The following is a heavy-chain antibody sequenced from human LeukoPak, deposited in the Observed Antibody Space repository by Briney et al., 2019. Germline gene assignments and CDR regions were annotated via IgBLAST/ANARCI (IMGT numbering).Heavy chain of an antibody. CDR2: IYTSGST. V-gene: IGHV4-61*02. Sequence: SETLSLTCTVSGGSISSGSYYWSWIRQPAGKGLEWIGRIYTSGSTNYNPSLKSRVTISVDTSKNQFSLKLSSVTAADTAVYYCATSPDGFHYYDSSGPVAFDIWGQGTMVTVSS. CDR1: GGSISSGSYY. D-gene: IGHD3-22*01. J-gene: IGHJ3*02. CDR3: ATSPDGFHYYDSSGPVAFDI.